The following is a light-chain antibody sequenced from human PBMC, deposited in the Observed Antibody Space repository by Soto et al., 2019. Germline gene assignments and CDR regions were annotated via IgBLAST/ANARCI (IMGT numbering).Light chain of an antibody. CDR2: KAS. J-gene: IGKJ4*01. CDR3: QQYYPYPLT. V-gene: IGKV1-5*03. Sequence: DIQMTQSPSSLSASIGDRVTITCRASQSIFGRLAWYQQKPGKAPKLLIYKASTLESGVPSTFSGSGSETDFTLTISSLQPDDFATYFCQQYYPYPLTFGGGSKVEIK. CDR1: QSIFGR.